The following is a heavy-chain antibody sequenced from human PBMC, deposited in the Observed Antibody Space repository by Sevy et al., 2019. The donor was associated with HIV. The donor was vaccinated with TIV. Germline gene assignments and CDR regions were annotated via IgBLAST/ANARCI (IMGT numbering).Heavy chain of an antibody. J-gene: IGHJ4*02. CDR2: IYYSGST. CDR1: GGSISSGGYY. D-gene: IGHD3-9*01. Sequence: SETLSLTCTVSGGSISSGGYYWSWIRQHPGKGLEWIGYIYYSGSTYYNPSLKSRVTISVDTSKNQFSLKLSSVTAAETAVYYCARTYYDILTGYYRLGHFDYWGQRTVVTVSS. V-gene: IGHV4-31*03. CDR3: ARTYYDILTGYYRLGHFDY.